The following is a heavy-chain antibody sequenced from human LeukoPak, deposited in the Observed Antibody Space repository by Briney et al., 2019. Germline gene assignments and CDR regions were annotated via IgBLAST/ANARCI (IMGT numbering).Heavy chain of an antibody. J-gene: IGHJ6*03. CDR1: GGSISSYY. CDR3: ARAYGDYNVEGGTSYYYYYMDV. CDR2: IYYSGST. D-gene: IGHD4-17*01. Sequence: SETLSLTCTVSGGSISSYYWSWIRQPPGKGLEWIGYIYYSGSTNYNPSLKSRVTISVDTSKSQFSLKLTSVTAADTAVYYCARAYGDYNVEGGTSYYYYYMDVWGKGTTVTISS. V-gene: IGHV4-59*01.